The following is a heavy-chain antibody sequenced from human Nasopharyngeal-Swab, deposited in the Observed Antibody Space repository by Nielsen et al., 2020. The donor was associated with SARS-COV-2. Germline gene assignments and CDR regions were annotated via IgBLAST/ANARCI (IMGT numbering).Heavy chain of an antibody. V-gene: IGHV3-21*01. J-gene: IGHJ3*02. Sequence: GGSLRLSCAASGFTFSSYSMNWVRQAPGKGLEWVSSISSSSSYIYYADSVKGRFTTSRDNAKNSLYLQMNSLRAEDTAVYYCARDDLPSIAAAGVDAFDIWGQGTMVTVSS. CDR2: ISSSSSYI. D-gene: IGHD6-13*01. CDR1: GFTFSSYS. CDR3: ARDDLPSIAAAGVDAFDI.